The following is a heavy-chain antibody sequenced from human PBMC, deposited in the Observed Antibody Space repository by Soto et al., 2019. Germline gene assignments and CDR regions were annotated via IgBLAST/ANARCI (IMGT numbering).Heavy chain of an antibody. V-gene: IGHV4-4*07. CDR1: GGSISSYY. CDR2: IYTSGST. CDR3: ARGSGSSGYYPEYFQH. Sequence: QVQLQESGPGLVKPSETLSLTCNVSGGSISSYYWSWIRQPAGKGLEWIGRIYTSGSTNYNPSLKSRVTMSVDTSKNQFSLKLSSVTAADTAVYYCARGSGSSGYYPEYFQHWGQGTLVTVSS. D-gene: IGHD3-22*01. J-gene: IGHJ1*01.